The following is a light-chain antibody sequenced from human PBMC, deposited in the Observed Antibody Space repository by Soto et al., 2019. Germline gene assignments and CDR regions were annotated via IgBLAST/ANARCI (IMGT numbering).Light chain of an antibody. CDR3: QSYDSSLSGYV. CDR1: SSNIGAGYE. V-gene: IGLV1-40*01. CDR2: ENN. J-gene: IGLJ1*01. Sequence: QSVLTQPPSVSEAPGQRVTISCTGSSSNIGAGYEAHWYQQVPGTAPKLLIYENNNRPSGVPDRFSASKSGTSASLAITGLQAEDEAEYYCQSYDSSLSGYVFGTGTTLTVL.